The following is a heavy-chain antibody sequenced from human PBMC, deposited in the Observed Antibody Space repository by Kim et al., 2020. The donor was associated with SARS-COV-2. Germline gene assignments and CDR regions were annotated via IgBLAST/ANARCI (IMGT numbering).Heavy chain of an antibody. J-gene: IGHJ4*02. CDR3: ARLEASLLWFGELYH. D-gene: IGHD3-10*01. Sequence: PSLKSRVTISVDTSKNQFSLKLSSVTAADTAVYYCARLEASLLWFGELYHWGQGTLVTVSS. V-gene: IGHV4-39*01.